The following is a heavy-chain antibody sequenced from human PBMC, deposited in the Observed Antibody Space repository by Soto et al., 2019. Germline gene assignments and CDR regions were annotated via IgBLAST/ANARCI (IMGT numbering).Heavy chain of an antibody. J-gene: IGHJ4*02. D-gene: IGHD5-12*01. CDR2: IYYSGST. V-gene: IGHV4-31*03. CDR1: GGSISSGGYY. CDR3: ARGYSGYDAFDY. Sequence: QVQLQESGPGLVKPSQTLSLTCTVSGGSISSGGYYWSWIRQHPGKGLEWIGYIYYSGSTYYNPSLKSRVTRSVDTSKNQCSLKLSSVTAADTAVYYCARGYSGYDAFDYWGQGTLVTVSS.